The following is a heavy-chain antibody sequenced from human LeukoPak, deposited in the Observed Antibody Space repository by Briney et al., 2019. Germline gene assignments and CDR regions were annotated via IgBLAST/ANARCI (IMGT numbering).Heavy chain of an antibody. CDR1: GFTFSSYW. D-gene: IGHD1-26*01. Sequence: GGSLRLTCAASGFTFSSYWMSWVRQAPGKGLEWVANIKQDGSEKYYVDSVKGRFTISRDNTKNSLYLQMNSLRAEDTAVYYCARESIVGATDYWGQGTLVTVSS. J-gene: IGHJ4*02. CDR2: IKQDGSEK. CDR3: ARESIVGATDY. V-gene: IGHV3-7*01.